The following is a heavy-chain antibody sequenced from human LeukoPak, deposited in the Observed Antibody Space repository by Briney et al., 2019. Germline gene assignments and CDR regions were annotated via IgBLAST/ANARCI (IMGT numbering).Heavy chain of an antibody. CDR3: ARVGSYGMDV. Sequence: SETLSLTCTVSGGSISSYYWSWVRQPPGKGLEWIGYIYYSGSTNYNPSLKSRVTISVDTSKNQFSLKLSPVTAADTAVYYCARVGSYGMDVWGQGTTVTVSS. CDR2: IYYSGST. J-gene: IGHJ6*02. CDR1: GGSISSYY. V-gene: IGHV4-59*01.